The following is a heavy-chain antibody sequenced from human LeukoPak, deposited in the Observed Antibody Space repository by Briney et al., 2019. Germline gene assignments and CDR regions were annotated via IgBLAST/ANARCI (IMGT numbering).Heavy chain of an antibody. CDR2: IWLDENRK. CDR3: ARGLGTNYGGYCTGGGCPVY. D-gene: IGHD2-8*02. CDR1: GFTFSNYG. Sequence: GGSLRLSCAASGFTFSNYGMHWVRQAPGKGLEWVAVIWLDENRKYYADSVKGRFTISRDNSDNTVYLQMNSLRVEDTAVYYCARGLGTNYGGYCTGGGCPVYWGQGTLVTVSS. V-gene: IGHV3-33*01. J-gene: IGHJ4*02.